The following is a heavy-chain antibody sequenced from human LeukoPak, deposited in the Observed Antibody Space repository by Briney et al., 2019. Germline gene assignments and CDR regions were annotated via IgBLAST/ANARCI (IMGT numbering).Heavy chain of an antibody. J-gene: IGHJ4*02. CDR3: ARGSDGITGTTGCLDY. Sequence: GESLKISCKGSGYSFTSYWIGWVRQMPGKGLEWMGIIYPGDSDTRYSPSFQGQVTISADKSISTAYPQWSSLKASDTAMYYCARGSDGITGTTGCLDYWGQGTLVTVSS. D-gene: IGHD1-7*01. CDR2: IYPGDSDT. V-gene: IGHV5-51*01. CDR1: GYSFTSYW.